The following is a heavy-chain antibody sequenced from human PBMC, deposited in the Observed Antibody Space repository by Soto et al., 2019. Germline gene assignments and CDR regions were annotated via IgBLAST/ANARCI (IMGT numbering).Heavy chain of an antibody. CDR3: ASSSLYGMDV. J-gene: IGHJ6*02. V-gene: IGHV4-38-2*01. Sequence: SETLSLTCAVSGYSISSTYYWGWIRQPPGKGLEWIGSIYHSGSTYYNPSLKSRVTISVDTSQNHFSLKLSSVTAADTAVYYCASSSLYGMDVWGQGTTVTVSS. CDR2: IYHSGST. CDR1: GYSISSTYY.